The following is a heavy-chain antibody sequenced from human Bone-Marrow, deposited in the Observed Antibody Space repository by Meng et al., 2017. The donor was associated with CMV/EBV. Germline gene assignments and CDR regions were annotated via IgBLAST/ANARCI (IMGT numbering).Heavy chain of an antibody. CDR2: ISSSSSYI. CDR3: AREGVVPAAIPEFWVDP. D-gene: IGHD2-2*01. J-gene: IGHJ5*02. Sequence: GGSLRLSCAGSGFPFSSYGMNWVRQAPGKGLEWVSSISSSSSYIYYADSVKGRFTISRDNAKNSLYLQMNSLIAEDTAVYYCAREGVVPAAIPEFWVDPWGQGTLVTVSS. CDR1: GFPFSSYG. V-gene: IGHV3-21*01.